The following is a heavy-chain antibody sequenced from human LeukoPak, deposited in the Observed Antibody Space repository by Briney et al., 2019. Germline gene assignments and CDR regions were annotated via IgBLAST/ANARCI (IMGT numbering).Heavy chain of an antibody. Sequence: SDTLSLTCTVSGGSVSSSSYYWGWIRQPPAKGLEWIATVHYDGSSYYDTSLKSRVTISVDTSKNHLSLKLSFVTAADTAVYYCARHYCTGGPCYLDYWGQGTLVTVSS. CDR2: VHYDGSS. CDR3: ARHYCTGGPCYLDY. J-gene: IGHJ4*02. V-gene: IGHV4-39*01. CDR1: GGSVSSSSYY. D-gene: IGHD2-8*02.